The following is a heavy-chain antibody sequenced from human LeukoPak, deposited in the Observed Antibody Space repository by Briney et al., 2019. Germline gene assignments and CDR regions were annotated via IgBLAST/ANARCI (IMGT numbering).Heavy chain of an antibody. D-gene: IGHD6-19*01. J-gene: IGHJ4*02. CDR2: INPSAGST. V-gene: IGHV1-46*01. CDR1: GYTFTSYY. Sequence: ASVKVSCKASGYTFTSYYMHWVRQAPGQGLEWMGIINPSAGSTSFPQKFQGRVTMTRDTSTSTVYMELSSLTSEDTAVYYCARGIAVAGRRFDYWGQGTLVTASS. CDR3: ARGIAVAGRRFDY.